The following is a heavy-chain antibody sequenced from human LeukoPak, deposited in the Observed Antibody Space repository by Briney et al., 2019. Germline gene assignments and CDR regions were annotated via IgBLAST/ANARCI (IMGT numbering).Heavy chain of an antibody. J-gene: IGHJ6*02. V-gene: IGHV3-7*01. CDR3: ARDRWGLNYYYYGMDV. CDR2: IKQDGSEK. Sequence: GGSLRLSCAASGFTFSSYWMSWVRQAPGKGLEWVANIKQDGSEKYYVDSVKGRFTISRDNAKNSMYLQMNSLRAEDTAVYYCARDRWGLNYYYYGMDVWGQGTTVTVSS. D-gene: IGHD1-26*01. CDR1: GFTFSSYW.